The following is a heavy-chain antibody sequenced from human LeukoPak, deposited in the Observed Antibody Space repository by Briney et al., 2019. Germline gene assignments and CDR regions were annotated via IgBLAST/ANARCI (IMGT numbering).Heavy chain of an antibody. CDR2: IYHSGST. CDR3: ARGGDSNPYYYSGMDV. J-gene: IGHJ6*02. CDR1: GVSVSSGGYS. V-gene: IGHV4-30-2*01. D-gene: IGHD4-11*01. Sequence: SVTLSLTCTVFGVSVSSGGYSWSWIRQPPGKGLEWIAYIYHSGSTYYNPSLKSRVTISVDRSKNQFSLKLSSVTAADTAVYYCARGGDSNPYYYSGMDVWGQGTTVTVSS.